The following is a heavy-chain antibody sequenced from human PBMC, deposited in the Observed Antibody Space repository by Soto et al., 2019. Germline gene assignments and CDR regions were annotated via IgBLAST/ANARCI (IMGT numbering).Heavy chain of an antibody. V-gene: IGHV3-23*01. D-gene: IGHD3-9*01. CDR2: ISGSGANT. CDR3: AKGESYYDILTTYYHDYFDY. Sequence: GGSLRLSCAASGFTFSTYAMSWVRQAPGKGLEWVSAISGSGANTYYADSVKGRFTLSRDNSENTLYLQMNSLRAEDTAVYYCAKGESYYDILTTYYHDYFDYWGQGTLVTVSS. CDR1: GFTFSTYA. J-gene: IGHJ4*02.